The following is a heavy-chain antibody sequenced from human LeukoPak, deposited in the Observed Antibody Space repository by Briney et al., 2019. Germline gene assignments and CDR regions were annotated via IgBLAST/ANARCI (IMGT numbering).Heavy chain of an antibody. Sequence: SQTLSLTCTVSGGSISSGDYYWSWIRQPPGKGLEWIGSIYHSGSTYYNPSLKSRVTISVDTSKNQFSLKLSSVTAADTAVYYCARSIGAYYFDYWGQGTLVTVSS. CDR3: ARSIGAYYFDY. CDR2: IYHSGST. CDR1: GGSISSGDYY. V-gene: IGHV4-30-4*08. D-gene: IGHD3-22*01. J-gene: IGHJ4*02.